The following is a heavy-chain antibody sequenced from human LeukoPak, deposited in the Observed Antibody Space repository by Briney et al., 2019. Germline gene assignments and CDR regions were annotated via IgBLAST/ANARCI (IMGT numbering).Heavy chain of an antibody. V-gene: IGHV3-9*01. Sequence: GGSLRLSCAASGFTFDDYVMHWVRQAPGKGLEWVSGISWNSGSIGYADSVKGRFTISRDNAKNSLYLQMNSLRAEDTALYYCAKDGAFDIWGQGTMVTVSS. J-gene: IGHJ3*02. CDR1: GFTFDDYV. CDR2: ISWNSGSI. CDR3: AKDGAFDI.